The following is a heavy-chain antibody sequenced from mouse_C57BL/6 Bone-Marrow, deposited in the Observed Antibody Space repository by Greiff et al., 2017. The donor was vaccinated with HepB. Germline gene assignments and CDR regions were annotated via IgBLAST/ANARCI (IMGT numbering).Heavy chain of an antibody. D-gene: IGHD3-2*02. CDR2: ISDGGSYT. CDR1: GFTFSSYA. CDR3: ARDDSSGYDY. V-gene: IGHV5-4*01. J-gene: IGHJ2*01. Sequence: EVHLVESGGGLVKPGGSLKLSCAASGFTFSSYAMSWVRQTPEKRLEWVATISDGGSYTYYPDNVKGRFTISRDNAKNNLYLQMSHLKSEDTAMYYCARDDSSGYDYWGQGTTLTVSS.